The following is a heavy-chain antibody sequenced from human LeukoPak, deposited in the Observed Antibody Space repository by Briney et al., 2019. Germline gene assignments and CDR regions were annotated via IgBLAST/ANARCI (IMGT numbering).Heavy chain of an antibody. V-gene: IGHV3-23*01. D-gene: IGHD3-22*01. CDR3: AKNWNYYDSSGYYPGAFDI. Sequence: SGGSLRLSCAASGFTFSSYAMSWVRQAPGKGLEWVSAISGSGGSTYYADSVKGRFTISRDNSKNTLYLQMNSLRAEDTAVYYCAKNWNYYDSSGYYPGAFDIWGQGTMVTVSS. CDR1: GFTFSSYA. CDR2: ISGSGGST. J-gene: IGHJ3*02.